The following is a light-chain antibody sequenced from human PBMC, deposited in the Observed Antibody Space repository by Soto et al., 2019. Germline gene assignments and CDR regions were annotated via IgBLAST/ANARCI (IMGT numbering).Light chain of an antibody. J-gene: IGLJ1*01. CDR1: SSDVGGYKY. CDR3: SSYTSSSSYV. V-gene: IGLV2-14*01. CDR2: DVT. Sequence: QSVLTQPASVSGSPGQSTTISCTGTSSDVGGYKYVSWYQQHPDKAPKLIIYDVTNRPSGISNRFSGSKSGNTASLTISGLQAEDEADYYCSSYTSSSSYVFGTGTKLTVL.